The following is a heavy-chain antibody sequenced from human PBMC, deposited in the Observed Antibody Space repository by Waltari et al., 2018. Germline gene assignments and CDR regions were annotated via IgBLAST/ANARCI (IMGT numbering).Heavy chain of an antibody. V-gene: IGHV1-58*02. D-gene: IGHD5-12*01. Sequence: QLVQSGPEVKKPGTSVKVSCKASGFTFTSSAMQWVRQARGQRLEGIGWIVVGSGNTNYAQKFPVIVTIPSDMSTRPAYKEIRSLRSKKTAVYYCAAGGYGPYPNDAFDIWGQGTMVTVSS. J-gene: IGHJ3*02. CDR2: IVVGSGNT. CDR1: GFTFTSSA. CDR3: AAGGYGPYPNDAFDI.